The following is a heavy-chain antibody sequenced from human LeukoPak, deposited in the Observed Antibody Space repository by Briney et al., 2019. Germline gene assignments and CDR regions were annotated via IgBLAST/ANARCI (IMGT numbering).Heavy chain of an antibody. D-gene: IGHD3-9*01. V-gene: IGHV4-39*07. Sequence: SETLSLTCTVSGGSISSSSYYWGWIRQPPGKGLEWIGSIYYSGSTYYNPSLKSRVTISVDTSKNQFSLKLSSVTAADTAVYYCARTGTALRYFDWLLDKLDAFDIWGQGTMVTVSS. J-gene: IGHJ3*02. CDR1: GGSISSSSYY. CDR3: ARTGTALRYFDWLLDKLDAFDI. CDR2: IYYSGST.